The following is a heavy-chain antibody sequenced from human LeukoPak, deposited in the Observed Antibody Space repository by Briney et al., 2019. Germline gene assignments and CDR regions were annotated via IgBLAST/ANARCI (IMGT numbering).Heavy chain of an antibody. Sequence: SQILSLTCAVYGGSSSGYYWSWVRQPPGKGLEWIGAINHSGSTNSNPSLKSRFTILVDTPKNQFSLKLSSVTGADTAVYYCARGRGEVVVVPAAMGTRPTYYFDYWGQGTLVTVS. D-gene: IGHD2-2*01. V-gene: IGHV4-34*01. CDR2: INHSGST. J-gene: IGHJ4*02. CDR1: GGSSSGYY. CDR3: ARGRGEVVVVPAAMGTRPTYYFDY.